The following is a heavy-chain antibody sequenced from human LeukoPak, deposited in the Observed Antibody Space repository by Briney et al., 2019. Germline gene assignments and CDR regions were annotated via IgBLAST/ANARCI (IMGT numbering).Heavy chain of an antibody. J-gene: IGHJ5*01. Sequence: ASVKVSCKASGYTFTAYGIVWVRQAPGQGLEWMGWINTNTGNPTYAQGFTGRFVFSLDTSVSTAYLQISGLKAEDTAVYYCARNYYDSNGYPDSWGQGTLVTVSS. CDR1: GYTFTAYG. CDR2: INTNTGNP. V-gene: IGHV7-4-1*02. D-gene: IGHD3-22*01. CDR3: ARNYYDSNGYPDS.